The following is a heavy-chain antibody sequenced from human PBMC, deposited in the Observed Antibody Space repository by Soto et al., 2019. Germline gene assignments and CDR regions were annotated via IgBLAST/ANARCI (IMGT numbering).Heavy chain of an antibody. Sequence: EVQLVESGGGLVKPGGSLRLSCAASGFIFSSYVMNWVRQAPGKGLEWVGSISSDGSDTYYAESVKGRFSISRDNGKNSLSLQMKSLRAEDTALYYCARGSYTGYDFSGYWGQGTLVTVSS. D-gene: IGHD5-12*01. J-gene: IGHJ4*02. CDR2: ISSDGSDT. CDR3: ARGSYTGYDFSGY. CDR1: GFIFSSYV. V-gene: IGHV3-21*01.